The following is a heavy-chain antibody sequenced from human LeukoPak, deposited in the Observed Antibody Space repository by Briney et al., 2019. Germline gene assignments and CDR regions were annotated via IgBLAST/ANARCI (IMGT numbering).Heavy chain of an antibody. J-gene: IGHJ4*02. CDR1: GGSVISGGYY. D-gene: IGHD3-3*01. CDR3: ARDNDFWSGYYSFDF. CDR2: IYYSGST. Sequence: PSETLSLTCIVSGGSVISGGYYWGWIRQHPGKGLEWIGYIYYSGSTSYNPSLQSRVTISIDTSKNQFSLKLSSVTAADTAVYYCARDNDFWSGYYSFDFWGRGTLVTVSS. V-gene: IGHV4-31*03.